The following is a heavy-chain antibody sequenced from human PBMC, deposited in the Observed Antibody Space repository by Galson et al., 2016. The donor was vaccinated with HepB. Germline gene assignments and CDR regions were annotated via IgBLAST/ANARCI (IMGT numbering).Heavy chain of an antibody. CDR1: GFTFSTNA. V-gene: IGHV3-23*01. CDR3: ANQHTTGWYSCLTH. Sequence: SLRLSCAASGFTFSTNAMNWVRQAPGKGLEWVSGISDSGSSTSYADSVKGRFTISRDNSKNTLYLHMNSLRAEDTAIYYCANQHTTGWYSCLTHWGQGTLVTVSS. D-gene: IGHD6-19*01. CDR2: ISDSGSST. J-gene: IGHJ4*02.